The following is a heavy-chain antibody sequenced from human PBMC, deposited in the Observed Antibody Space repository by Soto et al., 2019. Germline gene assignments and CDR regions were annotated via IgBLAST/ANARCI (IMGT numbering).Heavy chain of an antibody. D-gene: IGHD3-22*01. CDR2: IYYSGST. V-gene: IGHV4-59*01. CDR3: ARQLYYYDSSGYYDYFDY. J-gene: IGHJ4*02. CDR1: GGSISSYY. Sequence: SETLSLTCTVSGGSISSYYWSWIRQPPGKGLEWIGYIYYSGSTNYNPSLKSRVTISVDTSKNQFSLKLSSVTAADTAVYYCARQLYYYDSSGYYDYFDYWGQGTLVTVSS.